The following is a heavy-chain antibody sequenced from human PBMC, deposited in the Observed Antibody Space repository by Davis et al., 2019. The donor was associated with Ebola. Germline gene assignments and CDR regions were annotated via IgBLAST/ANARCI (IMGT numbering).Heavy chain of an antibody. CDR1: RYTFPPYS. Sequence: ASVKVSCKASRYTFPPYSLHWVRQAPGQRLEWMGWINAGNGNTKYSQKFQGRVTITRDTSASTAYMELSSLRSEETAVYYCARLTVRVYYYGMDVRGKGTKGTVSS. CDR2: INAGNGNT. V-gene: IGHV1-3*01. CDR3: ARLTVRVYYYGMDV. J-gene: IGHJ6*04. D-gene: IGHD4-11*01.